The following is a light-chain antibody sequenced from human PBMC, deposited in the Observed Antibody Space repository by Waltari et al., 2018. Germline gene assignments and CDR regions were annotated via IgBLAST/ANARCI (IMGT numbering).Light chain of an antibody. CDR3: QQYNNWPLT. CDR2: GAS. CDR1: QSVRSN. J-gene: IGKJ4*01. Sequence: EIVMTQSPATLSVSPGERATLSCGASQSVRSNVAWYQQKPGQAPRLLIYGASTRATGIPARFSGSGSDTEFTLTISSLQSEDFAVYYCQQYNNWPLTFGGGTKVEI. V-gene: IGKV3-15*01.